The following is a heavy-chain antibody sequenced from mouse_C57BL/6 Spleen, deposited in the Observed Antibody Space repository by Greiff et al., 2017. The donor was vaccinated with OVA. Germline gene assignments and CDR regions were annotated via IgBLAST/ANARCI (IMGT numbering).Heavy chain of an antibody. CDR2: IHPNSGST. J-gene: IGHJ3*01. CDR3: AREIFDDYPAWFAY. CDR1: GYTFTSYW. V-gene: IGHV1-64*01. Sequence: QVQLQQPGAELVKPGASVKLSCKASGYTFTSYWMHWVKQRPGQGLEWIGMIHPNSGSTNYNEKSKSKATLTVDKSYSTAYMQLSSLASEDSAVYYCAREIFDDYPAWFAYWGQGTLVTVSA. D-gene: IGHD2-4*01.